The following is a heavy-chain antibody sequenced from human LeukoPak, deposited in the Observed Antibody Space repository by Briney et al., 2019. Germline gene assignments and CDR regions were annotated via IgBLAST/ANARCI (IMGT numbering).Heavy chain of an antibody. CDR1: GGPITSSAFY. CDR2: LYHSGTT. J-gene: IGHJ6*03. V-gene: IGHV4-39*01. CDR3: ARLRDYYYNYMDV. Sequence: SETLSLTCTFSGGPITSSAFYWTWVRQSPGKGLQWITTLYHSGTTYYNPSLKSRVTTSVDTSRIQISLKLNSVTAADTAVYYCARLRDYYYNYMDVWGKGTTVTISS.